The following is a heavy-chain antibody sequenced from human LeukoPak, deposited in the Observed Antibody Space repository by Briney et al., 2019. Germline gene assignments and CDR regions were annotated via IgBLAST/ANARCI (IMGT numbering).Heavy chain of an antibody. CDR3: ARGQAITMVRGVMRGWFDP. CDR2: INHSGGT. Sequence: SETLSLTCAVYGGSFSGYYWSWIRQPPGKGLEWIGEINHSGGTNYNPSLKSRVTISVDTSKNQFSLKLSSVTAADTAVYYCARGQAITMVRGVMRGWFDPWGQGTLVTVSS. D-gene: IGHD3-10*01. CDR1: GGSFSGYY. V-gene: IGHV4-34*01. J-gene: IGHJ5*02.